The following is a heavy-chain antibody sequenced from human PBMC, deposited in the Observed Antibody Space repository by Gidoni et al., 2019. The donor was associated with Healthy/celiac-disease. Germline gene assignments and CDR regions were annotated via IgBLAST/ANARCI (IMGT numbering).Heavy chain of an antibody. CDR2: ISSSSSTI. Sequence: EVQLVESGGGLVQPGGSLRLSCAASGFTFSSYSMNWVRQAPGKGLEWVSYISSSSSTIYYADSVKGRFTISRDNAKNSLYLQMNSLRAEDTAVYYCARDLESSITMIRDDYWGQGTLVTVSS. CDR1: GFTFSSYS. V-gene: IGHV3-48*01. D-gene: IGHD3-22*01. J-gene: IGHJ4*02. CDR3: ARDLESSITMIRDDY.